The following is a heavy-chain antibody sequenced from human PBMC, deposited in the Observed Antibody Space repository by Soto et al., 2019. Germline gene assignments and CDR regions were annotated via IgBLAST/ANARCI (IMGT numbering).Heavy chain of an antibody. V-gene: IGHV1-46*01. J-gene: IGHJ5*02. D-gene: IGHD2-21*02. Sequence: ASVKVSCKASGYIFSAYYIHWVRQVPGQGFEWMGIINPSGGTTTYAQEFQGRVTMTRDTSTSTVYMELGSLRSEDTAIYYCARSYCGGDCPNNWFDPWGQGTLVTAPQ. CDR3: ARSYCGGDCPNNWFDP. CDR2: INPSGGTT. CDR1: GYIFSAYY.